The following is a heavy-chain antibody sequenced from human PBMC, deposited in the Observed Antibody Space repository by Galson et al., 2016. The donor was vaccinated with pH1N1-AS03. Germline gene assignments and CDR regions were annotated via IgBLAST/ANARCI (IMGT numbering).Heavy chain of an antibody. Sequence: SVKVSCKVSGYTLTAYYIHWVRQAPGQGLEWMELINPKTEGTYFAQKFQGRVTMTRDTAVSTAYMELTWLTSDDTAIYYCARFTMGAFDYWGQGTLVTVSS. D-gene: IGHD3-3*01. V-gene: IGHV1-2*06. CDR2: INPKTEGT. CDR1: GYTLTAYY. CDR3: ARFTMGAFDY. J-gene: IGHJ4*02.